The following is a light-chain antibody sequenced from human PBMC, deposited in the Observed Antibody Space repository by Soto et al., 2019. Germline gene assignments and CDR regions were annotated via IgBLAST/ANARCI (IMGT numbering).Light chain of an antibody. V-gene: IGLV2-23*03. CDR3: CANERSDTFYVV. Sequence: QSALTQRASVSGSPGQSITISCTGTSSDVGSYNIVSWYQQHPGKAPKLIIYEGSKRPSGISNRFSGSKSGNTASLTISGLQAEDEADYYCCANERSDTFYVVFGGGTKLTVL. J-gene: IGLJ2*01. CDR2: EGS. CDR1: SSDVGSYNI.